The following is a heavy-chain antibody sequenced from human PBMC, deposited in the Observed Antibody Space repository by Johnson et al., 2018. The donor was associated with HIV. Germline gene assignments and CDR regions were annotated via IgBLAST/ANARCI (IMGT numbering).Heavy chain of an antibody. CDR2: IYRGGTT. J-gene: IGHJ3*02. D-gene: IGHD3-10*01. Sequence: VQLVESGGGLVRQGASLRLSCAASGFTVSSYYMSWVRQAPGKGLEWVSVIYRGGTTSYAASVKGRFTIPKDNSKNTLFLQLNTLRAEDTAVYYCARYYFGAGSYYNPDAFDIWGQGTMVIVSS. CDR1: GFTVSSYY. CDR3: ARYYFGAGSYYNPDAFDI. V-gene: IGHV3-66*02.